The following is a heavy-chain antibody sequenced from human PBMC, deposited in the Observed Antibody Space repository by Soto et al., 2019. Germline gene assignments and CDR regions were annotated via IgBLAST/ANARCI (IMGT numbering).Heavy chain of an antibody. CDR1: GFSLSTSGMC. J-gene: IGHJ6*02. CDR3: ARIRRGYSYGSSYYYYGMDV. Sequence: SGPTLVNPTQTLTLTCTFSGFSLSTSGMCVSWIRQPPGKALEWLALIDWDDDKYYSTSLKTRLTISKDTSKNQVVLTMTNMDPVDTATYYCARIRRGYSYGSSYYYYGMDVWGQGTTVTVSS. V-gene: IGHV2-70*01. D-gene: IGHD5-18*01. CDR2: IDWDDDK.